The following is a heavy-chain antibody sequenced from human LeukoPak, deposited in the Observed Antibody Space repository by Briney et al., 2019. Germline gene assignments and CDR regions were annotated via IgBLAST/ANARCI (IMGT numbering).Heavy chain of an antibody. D-gene: IGHD1-1*01. CDR2: ITTKAYGGTT. Sequence: GGSLRLSCKNSGFAFGDYAMSWVRQAPGKGLEWVGSITTKAYGGTTEYAASVKGRFTISRDDSKSLAYLQMNNLKTEDTAVYYCTRDQVHLFDYWGQGTLVTVSS. V-gene: IGHV3-49*04. J-gene: IGHJ4*02. CDR3: TRDQVHLFDY. CDR1: GFAFGDYA.